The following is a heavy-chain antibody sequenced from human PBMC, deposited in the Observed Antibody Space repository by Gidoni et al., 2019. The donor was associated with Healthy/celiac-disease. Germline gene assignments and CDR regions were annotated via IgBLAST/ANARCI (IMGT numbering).Heavy chain of an antibody. CDR3: ARWSSSFDY. J-gene: IGHJ4*02. CDR1: GGSISSYY. Sequence: QVQLQESGPGLVKPSETLSLTYTVSGGSISSYYWRWIRQPTGQGLEWIGYIYYSGSTNYNPSLKRRVTISVDTSKNQFSLKLSSVTAADTAVYYCARWSSSFDYWGQGTLVTVSA. D-gene: IGHD6-6*01. V-gene: IGHV4-59*01. CDR2: IYYSGST.